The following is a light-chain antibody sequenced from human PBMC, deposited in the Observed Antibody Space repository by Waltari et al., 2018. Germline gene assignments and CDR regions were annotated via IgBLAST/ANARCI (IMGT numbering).Light chain of an antibody. Sequence: QSVLTQPPSVSGAPGQSVTISCTGSSPNIGAGYDVHWYQQIPGSAPNVLIYRGDNRPSGVPGRFSGSKSGTSASLSVTGLHVEDEADYFCQSYDSDLNAVLFGGGTKLTVL. J-gene: IGLJ2*01. CDR3: QSYDSDLNAVL. CDR2: RGD. CDR1: SPNIGAGYD. V-gene: IGLV1-40*01.